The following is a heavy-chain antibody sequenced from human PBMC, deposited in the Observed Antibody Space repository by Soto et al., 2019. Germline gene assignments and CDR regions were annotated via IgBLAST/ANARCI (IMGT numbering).Heavy chain of an antibody. D-gene: IGHD3-3*01. CDR1: GGSISSSSYY. CDR3: ARVGFTIFGVVIPDAFDI. CDR2: IYYSGST. Sequence: SETLSLTCTVSGGSISSSSYYWGWIRQPPGKGLEWIGSIYYSGSTYYNPSLKSRVTISVDTSKNQFSLKLSSVTAADTAVYYCARVGFTIFGVVIPDAFDIWGQGTMVTVSS. V-gene: IGHV4-39*01. J-gene: IGHJ3*02.